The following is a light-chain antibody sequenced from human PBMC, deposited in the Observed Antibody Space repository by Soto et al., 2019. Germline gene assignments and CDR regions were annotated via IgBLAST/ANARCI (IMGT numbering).Light chain of an antibody. V-gene: IGLV2-11*01. J-gene: IGLJ1*01. CDR2: DVS. CDR3: CSYAGSPRYV. Sequence: QSALTQPRSVSGSLGQSVTISCTGTSSDVGNYNYVSWYQQHTGKAPKVMIYDVSERPSGVPDRFSGSKSGNTASLTISGREAEDEADYYCCSYAGSPRYVLGTGIKVTVL. CDR1: SSDVGNYNY.